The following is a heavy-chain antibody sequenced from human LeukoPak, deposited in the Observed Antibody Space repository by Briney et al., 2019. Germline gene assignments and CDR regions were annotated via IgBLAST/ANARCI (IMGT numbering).Heavy chain of an antibody. CDR2: ISWNSGSI. CDR3: AKAYSSSWYIDY. Sequence: GGSLRLSCAASGFTFSSFDMHWVRQPTGQGLEWVSGISWNSGSIGYADSVKGRFTISRDNAKNSLYLQMNSLRAEDTALYYCAKAYSSSWYIDYWGQGTLVTVSS. V-gene: IGHV3-9*01. D-gene: IGHD6-13*01. CDR1: GFTFSSFD. J-gene: IGHJ4*02.